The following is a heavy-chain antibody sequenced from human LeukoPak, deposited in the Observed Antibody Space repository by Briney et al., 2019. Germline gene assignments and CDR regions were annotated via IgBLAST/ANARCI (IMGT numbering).Heavy chain of an antibody. J-gene: IGHJ4*02. CDR2: ISYDGSNK. D-gene: IGHD3-16*01. CDR3: AREETRQGGFDY. Sequence: PGRSLRLSCAASGFTFSSYAMHWVRQAPGKGLEWVAVISYDGSNKYYADSVKGRFTISRDNSKNTLYLQMNSLRAEDTAVYYCAREETRQGGFDYWGQGTLVTVSS. V-gene: IGHV3-30*04. CDR1: GFTFSSYA.